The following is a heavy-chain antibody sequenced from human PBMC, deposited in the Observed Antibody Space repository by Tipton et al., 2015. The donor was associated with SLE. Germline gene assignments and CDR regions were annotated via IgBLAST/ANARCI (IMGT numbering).Heavy chain of an antibody. CDR1: GYSISSGYY. CDR3: ASPYQPRVWLRLGDAFDI. J-gene: IGHJ3*02. CDR2: IYYSGST. Sequence: TLSLTCAVSGYSISSGYYWGWIRQPPGKGLEWIGSIYYSGSTYYNPSLKSRVTISVDTSKNQFSLKLSSVTAADTAVYYCASPYQPRVWLRLGDAFDIWGQGTMVTVSS. D-gene: IGHD5-12*01. V-gene: IGHV4-38-2*01.